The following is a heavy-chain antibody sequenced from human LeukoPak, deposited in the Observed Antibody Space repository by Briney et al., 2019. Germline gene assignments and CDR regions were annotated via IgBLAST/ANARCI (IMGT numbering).Heavy chain of an antibody. V-gene: IGHV1-69*04. CDR2: IIPILGIA. CDR3: ARAFVADQVGATSGIDY. CDR1: GGTFSSYA. D-gene: IGHD1-26*01. J-gene: IGHJ4*02. Sequence: GASVKVSCKASGGTFSSYAISWVRQAPGQGLEWMGRIIPILGIANYAQKFQGRVTITADKSTSTAYMELSSLRSEDTAVYYCARAFVADQVGATSGIDYWGQGTLVTVSS.